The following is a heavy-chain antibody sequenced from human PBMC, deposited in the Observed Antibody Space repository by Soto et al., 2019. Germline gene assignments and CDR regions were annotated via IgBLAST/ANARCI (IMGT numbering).Heavy chain of an antibody. D-gene: IGHD3-3*01. CDR2: SSAYNGNT. V-gene: IGHV1-18*04. J-gene: IGHJ6*03. CDR3: AMATYYDSWSGSGYYYFPMDV. Sequence: QVQLVQSGGELKKPGASVKVSCKASGYTFTSHSISWVRQAPGQGLEWMGWSSAYNGNTKYVQNLQGRVTMTTDISTSTAYMELRSLRSEDTAVYYCAMATYYDSWSGSGYYYFPMDVWGTGTTVTVSS. CDR1: GYTFTSHS.